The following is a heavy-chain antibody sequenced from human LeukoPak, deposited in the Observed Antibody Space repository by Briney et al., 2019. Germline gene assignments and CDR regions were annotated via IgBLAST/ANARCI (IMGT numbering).Heavy chain of an antibody. CDR3: AFSRDFPLTAYPDY. V-gene: IGHV4-34*01. CDR1: GGSFSGYY. J-gene: IGHJ4*02. CDR2: INHSGST. Sequence: ASETLSLTCAVYGGSFSGYYWSWIRQPPGKGLEWIGEINHSGSTNYNPSLKSRVTISVDTSKNQFSLKLSSVTAADTAVYYCAFSRDFPLTAYPDYWGQGTLVTVSS. D-gene: IGHD3-9*01.